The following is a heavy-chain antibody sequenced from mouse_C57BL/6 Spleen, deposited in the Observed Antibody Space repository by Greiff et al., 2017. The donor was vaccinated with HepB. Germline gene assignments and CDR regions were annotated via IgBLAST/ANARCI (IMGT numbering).Heavy chain of an antibody. V-gene: IGHV6-6*01. CDR3: TRALYSNYGYFDY. D-gene: IGHD2-5*01. CDR1: GFTFSDAW. CDR2: IRNKANNHAT. J-gene: IGHJ2*01. Sequence: EVQLQESGGGLVQPGGSMKLSCAASGFTFSDAWMDWVRQSPEKGLEWVAEIRNKANNHATYYAESVKGRFTISRDDSKSSVYLQMNSLRAEDTGIYYCTRALYSNYGYFDYWGQGTTLTVSS.